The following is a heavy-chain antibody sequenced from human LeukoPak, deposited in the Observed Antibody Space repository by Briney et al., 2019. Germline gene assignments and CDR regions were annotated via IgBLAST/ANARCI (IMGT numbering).Heavy chain of an antibody. CDR2: IYPGDSDT. CDR3: ARGSPVAAASPNWFDP. D-gene: IGHD6-13*01. Sequence: GESLKISCKGSGYSFTSYWIGWVRQMPGKGLEWMGIIYPGDSDTRYSPSFQGQVTISADKSISTAYLQWSSLKASDTAMYYCARGSPVAAASPNWFDPWGQGTLVTVSS. V-gene: IGHV5-51*01. J-gene: IGHJ5*02. CDR1: GYSFTSYW.